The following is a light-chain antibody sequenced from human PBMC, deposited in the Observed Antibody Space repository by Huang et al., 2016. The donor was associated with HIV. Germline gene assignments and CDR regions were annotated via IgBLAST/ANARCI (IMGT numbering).Light chain of an antibody. CDR3: QQSYITPWA. CDR1: QSISSY. V-gene: IGKV1-39*01. Sequence: DIQMTQSPLSLSASVGDRVTITCRASQSISSYLNWYQQKPGKAPNVLIDTTSTLQSGFPSRFSGSGSGTYFSLTISSLQPEDFATYYCQQSYITPWAFGQGTKVEIK. CDR2: TTS. J-gene: IGKJ1*01.